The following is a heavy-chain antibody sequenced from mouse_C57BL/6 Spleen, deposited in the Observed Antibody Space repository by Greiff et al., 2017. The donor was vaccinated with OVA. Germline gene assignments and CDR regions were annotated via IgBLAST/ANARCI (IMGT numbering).Heavy chain of an antibody. CDR1: GFTFSDYG. CDR3: ARRDSNLRVYAMDY. Sequence: EVQLVESGGGLVKPGGSLKLSCAASGFTFSDYGMHWVRQAPEKGLEWVAYISSGSSTIYYADTVKGRFTISRDNAKNTLFLQMTSLRSEDTAMYYCARRDSNLRVYAMDYWGQGTSVTVSS. D-gene: IGHD2-5*01. J-gene: IGHJ4*01. CDR2: ISSGSSTI. V-gene: IGHV5-17*01.